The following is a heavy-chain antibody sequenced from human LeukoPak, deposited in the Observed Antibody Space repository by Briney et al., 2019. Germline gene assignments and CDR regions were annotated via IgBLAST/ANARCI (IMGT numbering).Heavy chain of an antibody. Sequence: GGSLRLSCAASGFTFDDYAMHWVRQAPGKSLEWVSGISWNSGAIGYADSVKGRFTISRDNAKNSLYLQMNSLRAEDTALYYCAKGLSKSSSASYYTDWGQGTLVTVSS. CDR3: AKGLSKSSSASYYTD. CDR1: GFTFDDYA. CDR2: ISWNSGAI. D-gene: IGHD2-2*02. J-gene: IGHJ4*02. V-gene: IGHV3-9*01.